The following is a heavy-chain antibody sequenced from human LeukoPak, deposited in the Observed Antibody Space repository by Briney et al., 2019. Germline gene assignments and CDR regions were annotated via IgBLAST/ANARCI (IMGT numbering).Heavy chain of an antibody. J-gene: IGHJ4*02. Sequence: GGSLRLSCAASGFTFSSYAMSWVRQAPGKGLEWVSAISGSGGSTYYADSVKGRFTISRDNPKNTLYLQMNSLRAEDTAVYYCASLATIRVGFDYWGQGTLVTVSS. V-gene: IGHV3-23*01. CDR2: ISGSGGST. CDR3: ASLATIRVGFDY. CDR1: GFTFSSYA. D-gene: IGHD5-24*01.